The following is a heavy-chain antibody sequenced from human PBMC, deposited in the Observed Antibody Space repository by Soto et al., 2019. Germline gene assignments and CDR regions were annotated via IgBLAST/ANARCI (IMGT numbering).Heavy chain of an antibody. CDR1: GFTFSSYA. J-gene: IGHJ4*02. Sequence: GGSLRLSCAASGFTFSSYAMSWVRQAPGKGLEWVSAISGSGGSTYYADSVKGRFTISRDNSKNTLYLQMNSLRAEDTAVYYCAKELRFLEWLLYGFFDYWGQGTLVTVSS. D-gene: IGHD3-3*01. V-gene: IGHV3-23*01. CDR2: ISGSGGST. CDR3: AKELRFLEWLLYGFFDY.